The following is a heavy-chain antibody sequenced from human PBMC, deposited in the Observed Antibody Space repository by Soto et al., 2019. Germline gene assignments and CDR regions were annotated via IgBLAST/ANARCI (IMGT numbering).Heavy chain of an antibody. CDR1: GYTFTSYA. CDR3: ARDQNYYDSSGYYTDAYNWFDP. D-gene: IGHD3-22*01. Sequence: ASVKVSCKASGYTFTSYAMHWVRQAPGQRLEWMGWINAGNGNTKYSQKFQGRVTITRDTSASTAYMELSSLRSEDTAVYYCARDQNYYDSSGYYTDAYNWFDPWGQGTLVTVSS. CDR2: INAGNGNT. J-gene: IGHJ5*02. V-gene: IGHV1-3*01.